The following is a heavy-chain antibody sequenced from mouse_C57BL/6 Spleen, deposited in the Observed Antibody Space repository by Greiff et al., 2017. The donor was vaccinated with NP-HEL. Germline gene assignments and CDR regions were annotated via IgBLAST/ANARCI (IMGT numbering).Heavy chain of an antibody. Sequence: QVHVKQSGPGLVQPSQSLSITCTVSGFSLTSYGVHWVRQSPGKGLEWLGVIWRGGSTDYNAAFMSRLSITKDNSKSQVFFKMNSLQADDTAIYYCAKRGDSPYYAMDYWGQGTSVTVSS. J-gene: IGHJ4*01. CDR2: IWRGGST. V-gene: IGHV2-5*01. CDR3: AKRGDSPYYAMDY. CDR1: GFSLTSYG. D-gene: IGHD3-3*01.